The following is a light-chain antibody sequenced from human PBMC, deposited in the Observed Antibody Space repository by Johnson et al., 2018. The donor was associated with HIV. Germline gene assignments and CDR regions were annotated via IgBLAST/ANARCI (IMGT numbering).Light chain of an antibody. Sequence: QSVLTQPPSVSAAPGQKVTIYCSGSSSNVGNNYVSWYQQLPGTAPKLLIYENNKRPSGIPDRFSGSKSGTSATLGITGLQTGDEADYYCGTWDSSLTAYVFGTVTKVTVL. CDR1: SSNVGNNY. J-gene: IGLJ1*01. CDR2: ENN. V-gene: IGLV1-51*02. CDR3: GTWDSSLTAYV.